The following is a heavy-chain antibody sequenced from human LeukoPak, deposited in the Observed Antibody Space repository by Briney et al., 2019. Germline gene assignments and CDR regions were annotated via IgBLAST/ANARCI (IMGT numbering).Heavy chain of an antibody. J-gene: IGHJ4*02. CDR3: ARVTYYYDSSGYYDDY. Sequence: PGGSLRLSCAASGFTFSSYEMNWVRQAPGKGLEWVSYISSSGSTIYYADSVKGRFTISRDNAKNSLYLQMNSLRAEDTAVYYCARVTYYYDSSGYYDDYWGQGTLVTVSS. V-gene: IGHV3-48*03. CDR1: GFTFSSYE. D-gene: IGHD3-22*01. CDR2: ISSSGSTI.